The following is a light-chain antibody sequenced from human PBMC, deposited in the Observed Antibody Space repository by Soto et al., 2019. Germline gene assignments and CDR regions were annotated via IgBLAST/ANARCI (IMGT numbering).Light chain of an antibody. Sequence: QSALTQPRSVSGSHGQSVTISCTGTSSDVGGYNYVSWYQQHPGKAPKLMIYDVSKRPSGVPDRFSGSKSGNTASLTISGLQAEDEADYYCFSYAGSYTWVFGGGTKVTVL. CDR2: DVS. CDR3: FSYAGSYTWV. J-gene: IGLJ3*02. V-gene: IGLV2-11*01. CDR1: SSDVGGYNY.